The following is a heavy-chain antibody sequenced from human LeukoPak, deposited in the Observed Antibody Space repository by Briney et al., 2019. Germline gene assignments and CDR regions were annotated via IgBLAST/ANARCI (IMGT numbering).Heavy chain of an antibody. V-gene: IGHV3-13*01. D-gene: IGHD3-22*01. CDR3: ARSASRRGSSGYYYGDDAFDI. CDR1: GFTFSSYD. J-gene: IGHJ3*02. Sequence: GGSLRLSCAASGFTFSSYDMHWVRQATGKGLEWVSAIGTAGDTYYPGSVKGRFTISRENAKNSLYLQMNSLRAGDTAVYYCARSASRRGSSGYYYGDDAFDIWGQGTMVTVSS. CDR2: IGTAGDT.